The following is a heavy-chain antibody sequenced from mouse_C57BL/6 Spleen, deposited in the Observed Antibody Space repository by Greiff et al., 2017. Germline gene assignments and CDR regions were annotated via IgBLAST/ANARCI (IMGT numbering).Heavy chain of an antibody. J-gene: IGHJ2*01. CDR2: INPNNGGT. V-gene: IGHV1-26*01. D-gene: IGHD2-4*01. CDR1: GYTFTDYY. CDR3: ATLWGFYDYDGGYYFDY. Sequence: EVQLQQSGPELVKPGASVKISCKASGYTFTDYYMNWVKQSHGKSLEWIGDINPNNGGTSYNQKFKGKATLTVDKSSSTAYMELRSLTSEDSAVYYCATLWGFYDYDGGYYFDYWGQGTTLTVSS.